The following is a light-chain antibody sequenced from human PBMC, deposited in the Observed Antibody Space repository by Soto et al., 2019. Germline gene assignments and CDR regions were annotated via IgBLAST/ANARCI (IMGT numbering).Light chain of an antibody. V-gene: IGKV3-20*01. CDR3: QQYGSSPLT. J-gene: IGKJ1*01. CDR1: QSVSSSY. CDR2: GAS. Sequence: EIVLTQSPGTLSLSPGERATLFCRASQSVSSSYLAWYQQKPGQAPRVLIYGASSRATGIPDRFSGSGSGTDFTLTISRLEPEDFAVYYCQQYGSSPLTFGQGTKVDIK.